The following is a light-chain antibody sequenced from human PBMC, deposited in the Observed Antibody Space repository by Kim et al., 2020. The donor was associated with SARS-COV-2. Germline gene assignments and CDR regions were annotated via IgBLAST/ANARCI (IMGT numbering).Light chain of an antibody. J-gene: IGLJ3*02. Sequence: GQRVTISCSGSSSSIGSKTVNWYQQLPGTAPKVLIYSSNQRPSGVPDRFSGSKSGTSASLAISGLQSEDEADYYCAAWDDSLSGWVFGGGTKLTVL. V-gene: IGLV1-44*01. CDR3: AAWDDSLSGWV. CDR1: SSSIGSKT. CDR2: SSN.